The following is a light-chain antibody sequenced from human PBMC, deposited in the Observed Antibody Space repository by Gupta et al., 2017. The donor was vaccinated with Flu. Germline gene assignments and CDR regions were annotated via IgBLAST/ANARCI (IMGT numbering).Light chain of an antibody. CDR2: GAS. V-gene: IGKV3-15*01. CDR1: QSVSSN. J-gene: IGKJ4*01. CDR3: QQYKNWPPNT. Sequence: EIVMTQSPATLSVSPGERATLSCRASQSVSSNLAWYQQKPGQAPRLLIYGASTRATGIPARFSGSGYGTEXTLTISXRQSEDFAVYYCQQYKNWPPNTFGXATKVQIK.